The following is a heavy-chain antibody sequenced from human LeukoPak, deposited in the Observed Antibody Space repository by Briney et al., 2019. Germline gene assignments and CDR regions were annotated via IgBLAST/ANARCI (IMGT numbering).Heavy chain of an antibody. CDR3: ARAGNTRFDY. Sequence: TGGSLRLSCAASGFTFSSYAMSWVRQAPGKGLEWVSTISHSAYTTYYADSVKGRFTISRDNSKNTLYLQMNSLRAEDTAVYYCARAGNTRFDYWGQGTLVTVSS. J-gene: IGHJ4*02. V-gene: IGHV3-23*01. CDR2: ISHSAYTT. D-gene: IGHD2/OR15-2a*01. CDR1: GFTFSSYA.